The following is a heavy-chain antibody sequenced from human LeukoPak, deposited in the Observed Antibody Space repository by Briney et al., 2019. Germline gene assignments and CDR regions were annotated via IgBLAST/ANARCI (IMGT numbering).Heavy chain of an antibody. J-gene: IGHJ4*02. V-gene: IGHV4-31*03. CDR2: IYYSGST. Sequence: PSETLSLTSTVSGGSINSGGYYWSWIRQHPGKGLEWIGYIYYSGSTYSNPSLKSRLTISVDTSKNQFSLKLSSVTAADTAVYYCARDRDGYNGLDYWGQRTLVTVSS. D-gene: IGHD5-24*01. CDR3: ARDRDGYNGLDY. CDR1: GGSINSGGYY.